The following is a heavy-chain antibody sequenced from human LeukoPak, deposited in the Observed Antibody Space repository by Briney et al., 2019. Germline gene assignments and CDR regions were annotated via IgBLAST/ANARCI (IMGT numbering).Heavy chain of an antibody. J-gene: IGHJ4*02. CDR3: ARAHDRGYYYGFDY. D-gene: IGHD3-22*01. CDR2: IYSAGST. CDR1: GFTVSSNH. V-gene: IGHV3-66*01. Sequence: GGSLRLSCAASGFTVSSNHMSWVRQAPGKGLEWVSVIYSAGSTYYADSVQGRFTMSRENPENTLYLQMNSLRAEDTAVYYCARAHDRGYYYGFDYWGQGTLVTVSS.